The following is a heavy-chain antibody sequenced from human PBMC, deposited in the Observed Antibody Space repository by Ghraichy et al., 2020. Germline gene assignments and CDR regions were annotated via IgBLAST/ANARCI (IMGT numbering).Heavy chain of an antibody. Sequence: SETLSLTCTVSGGSVSSGGYYWSWIRQPPGKGLEWIGYIYYSGSTNYNPSLKSRVTISVDTSKNQFPLKVRSVTAADTAVYYCARTQGVVSSGYQAPYFAYWGQGSLVTVSS. V-gene: IGHV4-61*08. CDR1: GGSVSSGGYY. J-gene: IGHJ4*02. CDR2: IYYSGST. CDR3: ARTQGVVSSGYQAPYFAY. D-gene: IGHD3-22*01.